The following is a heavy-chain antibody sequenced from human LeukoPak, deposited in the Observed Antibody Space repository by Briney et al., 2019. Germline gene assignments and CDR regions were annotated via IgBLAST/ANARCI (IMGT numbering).Heavy chain of an antibody. CDR2: IIPIFGTA. CDR3: ARAVSGYDPGYFDY. D-gene: IGHD5-12*01. CDR1: GGTFSSYA. V-gene: IGHV1-69*13. Sequence: VASVKVSCKASGGTFSSYAISWVRQAPGQGLEWMGGIIPIFGTANYAQKIQGRVTITADESTSTAYMELSSLRSEDTAVYYCARAVSGYDPGYFDYWGQGTLVTVSS. J-gene: IGHJ4*02.